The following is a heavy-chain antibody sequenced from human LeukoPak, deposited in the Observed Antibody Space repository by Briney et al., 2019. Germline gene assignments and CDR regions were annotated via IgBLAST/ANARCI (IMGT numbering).Heavy chain of an antibody. V-gene: IGHV1-18*01. Sequence: GASVKVSCKASGYTFTSYGISWVRQAPGQGLEWMGWISAYNGNTNYAQKLQGRVTMTTDTSTSTAYMEPRSLRSDDTAVYYCARFPHTGYSSSWYEIGDYWGQGTLVTVSS. J-gene: IGHJ4*02. CDR2: ISAYNGNT. D-gene: IGHD6-13*01. CDR3: ARFPHTGYSSSWYEIGDY. CDR1: GYTFTSYG.